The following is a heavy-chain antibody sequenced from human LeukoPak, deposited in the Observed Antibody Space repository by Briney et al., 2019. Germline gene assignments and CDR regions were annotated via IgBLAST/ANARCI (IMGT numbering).Heavy chain of an antibody. CDR3: ARALPHRRLMDTTMEQHWFDP. D-gene: IGHD5-18*01. Sequence: EASVKVSCKASGYIFTSYFMHWVRQAPGQGLEWMGLINPSGGSTRYAQKIQGRVTMTRDMSTSTVYMELSSLRSEDTAAYYCARALPHRRLMDTTMEQHWFDPWGQGTLVTVSS. CDR1: GYIFTSYF. V-gene: IGHV1-46*01. CDR2: INPSGGST. J-gene: IGHJ5*02.